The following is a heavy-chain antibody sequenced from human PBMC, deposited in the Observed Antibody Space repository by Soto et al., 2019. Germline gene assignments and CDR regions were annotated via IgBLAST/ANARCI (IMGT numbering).Heavy chain of an antibody. V-gene: IGHV4-34*01. J-gene: IGHJ5*02. D-gene: IGHD3-3*01. CDR2: INHSGST. Sequence: SETLSLTCAVYGGSFSGYYWSWIRQPPGKGLEWIGEINHSGSTNYNPSLKSRVTISVDTSKNQFSLKLSSVTAADTAVYYCARGPPRRSLITIFGVVTNNWFDPGGQGTLVTVSS. CDR1: GGSFSGYY. CDR3: ARGPPRRSLITIFGVVTNNWFDP.